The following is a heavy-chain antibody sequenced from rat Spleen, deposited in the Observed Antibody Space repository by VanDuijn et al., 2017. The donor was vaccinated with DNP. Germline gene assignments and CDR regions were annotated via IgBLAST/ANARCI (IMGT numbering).Heavy chain of an antibody. J-gene: IGHJ1*01. CDR3: ARGLNYGWYSYSWYFDF. Sequence: EVQLQESGPGLVKSSQSLSLTCSVTGYSITSNYWAWIRKFPGNKMEYIGHISYSGSTNYNPSLKSRCSITRDTSKNQFFLQLNSVTTEDTATYYCARGLNYGWYSYSWYFDFWGPGTMVTVSS. CDR2: ISYSGST. CDR1: GYSITSNY. D-gene: IGHD1-11*01. V-gene: IGHV3-1*01.